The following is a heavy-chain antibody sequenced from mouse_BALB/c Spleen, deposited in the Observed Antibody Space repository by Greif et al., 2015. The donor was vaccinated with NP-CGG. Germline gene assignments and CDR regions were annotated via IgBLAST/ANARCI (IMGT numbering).Heavy chain of an antibody. J-gene: IGHJ3*01. Sequence: EVKVLESRGDLVKPGGSLLLSCEASRFTFSRYPMPWVRQTPAKRLEWLATISSGGSYTCYPDSEKGRFTISRDNAKNTLYLQMSSLRSEDTAMYYCARRRSFFAYWGQGTLVTVSA. CDR1: RFTFSRYP. CDR3: ARRRSFFAY. V-gene: IGHV5-9-1*01. CDR2: ISSGGSYT.